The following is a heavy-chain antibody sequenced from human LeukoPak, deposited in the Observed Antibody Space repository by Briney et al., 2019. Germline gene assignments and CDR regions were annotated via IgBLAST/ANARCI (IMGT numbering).Heavy chain of an antibody. V-gene: IGHV4-4*07. CDR3: ARGQYYYDSSGYYWNDAFDI. Sequence: SETLSLTCTVSGGSISSNYWSCILQPAGEGLEWIGRVYTSGSTNYNPSLKSRVTMSVDTSKNQFSLKLSSVTAADTAVYYCARGQYYYDSSGYYWNDAFDIWGQGTMVTVSS. J-gene: IGHJ3*02. CDR1: GGSISSNY. CDR2: VYTSGST. D-gene: IGHD3-22*01.